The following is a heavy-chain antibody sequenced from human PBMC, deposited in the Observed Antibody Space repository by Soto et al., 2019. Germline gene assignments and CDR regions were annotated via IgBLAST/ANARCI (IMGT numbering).Heavy chain of an antibody. CDR3: AKGLPRYYDILTGYPNFDY. CDR2: ISGSGGST. Sequence: PVGSLRLSCAASGFTFSSYAMSWVRQAPGKGLEWVSAISGSGGSTYYADSVKGRFTISRDNSKNTLYLQMNSLRAEDTAVYYCAKGLPRYYDILTGYPNFDYWGQGTLVTVSS. D-gene: IGHD3-9*01. CDR1: GFTFSSYA. J-gene: IGHJ4*02. V-gene: IGHV3-23*01.